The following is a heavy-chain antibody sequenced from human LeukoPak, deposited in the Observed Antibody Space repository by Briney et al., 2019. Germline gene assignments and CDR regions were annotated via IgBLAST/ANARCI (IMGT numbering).Heavy chain of an antibody. V-gene: IGHV4-34*01. D-gene: IGHD3-10*01. Sequence: SETLSLTCAVYGGSFSGYYWSWIRQPPGKGLEWIGEINHSGSTNYNPSLKSRVTISVDTSKNQFSLKLSSVTAADTAVYYCARHLRYGSGSYWYYYMDVWGKGTTVTISS. CDR1: GGSFSGYY. CDR3: ARHLRYGSGSYWYYYMDV. CDR2: INHSGST. J-gene: IGHJ6*03.